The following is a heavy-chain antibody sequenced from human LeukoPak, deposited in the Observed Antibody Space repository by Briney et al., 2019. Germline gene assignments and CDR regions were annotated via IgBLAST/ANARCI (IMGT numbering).Heavy chain of an antibody. J-gene: IGHJ3*02. CDR3: ATYSTGFDM. Sequence: SETLSLTCAVSGGSFSDYYWSWIRQPPGKGLEWIGEINHRGSTDYNPSLKSRVTISVDTSKKQFSLRLSSVAAADRAVYYCATYSTGFDMWGEGTVVTVSS. D-gene: IGHD6-19*01. V-gene: IGHV4-34*01. CDR2: INHRGST. CDR1: GGSFSDYY.